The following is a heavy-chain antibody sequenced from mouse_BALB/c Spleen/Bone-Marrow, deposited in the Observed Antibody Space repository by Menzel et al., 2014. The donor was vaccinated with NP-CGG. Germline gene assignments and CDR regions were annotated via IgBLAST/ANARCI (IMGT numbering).Heavy chain of an antibody. CDR2: ISSGSSTI. Sequence: EVQLVESGGGLVQPGGSRKLSCAASGFTFSSFGMHWVRQAPEKGLEWVAYISSGSSTIYYGDTVMGRFTISRDNPKNTLFLQMTSLRSEDTATYYCVRSGSSSGYFDYWGEGATLTLSS. J-gene: IGHJ2*01. CDR3: VRSGSSSGYFDY. D-gene: IGHD1-1*01. V-gene: IGHV5-17*02. CDR1: GFTFSSFG.